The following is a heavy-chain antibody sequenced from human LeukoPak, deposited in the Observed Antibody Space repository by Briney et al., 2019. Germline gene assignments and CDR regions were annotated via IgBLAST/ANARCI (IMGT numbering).Heavy chain of an antibody. Sequence: GGSLRLSCAASGFTFSSYAMSWVRQAPGKGLEWVSAISGSGGSTYCADSVKGRFTISRDNSKNTLYLQMNSLRAEDTAVYYCAKAYCSGGSCPYWGQGTLVTVSS. V-gene: IGHV3-23*01. CDR3: AKAYCSGGSCPY. D-gene: IGHD2-15*01. CDR1: GFTFSSYA. J-gene: IGHJ4*02. CDR2: ISGSGGST.